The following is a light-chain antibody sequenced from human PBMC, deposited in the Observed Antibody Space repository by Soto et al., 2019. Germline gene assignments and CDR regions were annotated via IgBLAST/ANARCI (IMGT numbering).Light chain of an antibody. V-gene: IGKV3-15*01. CDR1: QSVSNN. Sequence: EVVLTQSPVTLSVSPGERATLSCRASQSVSNNLAWYQQKPGQAPRLLIYGASTRGTRIPARFSGSGSGTEFALTFISLQSEDFAVYCCQRYNNCYTFGQRTEFAIK. CDR2: GAS. CDR3: QRYNNCYT. J-gene: IGKJ2*01.